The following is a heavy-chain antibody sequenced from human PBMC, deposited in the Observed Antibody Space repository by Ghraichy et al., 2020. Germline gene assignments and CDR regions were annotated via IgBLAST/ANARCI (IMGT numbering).Heavy chain of an antibody. J-gene: IGHJ5*02. Sequence: SEALSLTCTVSGGSISSYYWSWIRQPPGKGLEWIGYIYTSGSTNYNPSLKSRVTISVDTSKNQFSLKLSSVTAADTAVYYCARRTTKSRWFDPWGQGTLVTVSS. CDR2: IYTSGST. D-gene: IGHD1-7*01. CDR1: GGSISSYY. V-gene: IGHV4-4*09. CDR3: ARRTTKSRWFDP.